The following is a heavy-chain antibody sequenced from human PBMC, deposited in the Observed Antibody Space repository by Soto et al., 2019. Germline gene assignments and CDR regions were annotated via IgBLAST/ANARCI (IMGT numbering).Heavy chain of an antibody. Sequence: PGGSLRLSCAASGFTFSSYSMNWVRQAPGKGLEWVSSTSSSSSSSTYYADSVKGRFTISRDNAKNSLYLQMNSLRAEDTAVYYCAKDREEYYDPPKGAFDIWGQGTMVTVSS. CDR2: TSSSSSSST. V-gene: IGHV3-21*04. CDR3: AKDREEYYDPPKGAFDI. D-gene: IGHD3-22*01. J-gene: IGHJ3*02. CDR1: GFTFSSYS.